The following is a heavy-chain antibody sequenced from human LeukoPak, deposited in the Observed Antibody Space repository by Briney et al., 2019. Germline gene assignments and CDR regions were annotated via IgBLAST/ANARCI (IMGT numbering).Heavy chain of an antibody. J-gene: IGHJ4*02. CDR2: INPSGGIT. CDR3: ARTTAATGTSWFDY. D-gene: IGHD6-13*01. V-gene: IGHV1-46*01. Sequence: ASVKVSCKASGYTFTSYYMHWVRQAPGQGLEWMGIINPSGGITTYAQKFQGRVTMTRDTSTSTVYMDLYSLRSEDTAIYYCARTTAATGTSWFDYWSQGTLVTVSS. CDR1: GYTFTSYY.